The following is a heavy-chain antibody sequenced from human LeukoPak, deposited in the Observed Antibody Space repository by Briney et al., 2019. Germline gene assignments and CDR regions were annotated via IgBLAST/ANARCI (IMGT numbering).Heavy chain of an antibody. CDR2: INPNSGGT. D-gene: IGHD3-3*01. Sequence: SVKVSCQASGYTFTGYYMHWVRQAPGQGLEWMGWINPNSGGTNYAQKFQGRVTMTRDTSISTAYMELSRLRSDDTAVYYCAREGSEYRNAEYYDFWSGYRGAFDIWGQGTMVTVSS. CDR3: AREGSEYRNAEYYDFWSGYRGAFDI. V-gene: IGHV1-2*02. CDR1: GYTFTGYY. J-gene: IGHJ3*02.